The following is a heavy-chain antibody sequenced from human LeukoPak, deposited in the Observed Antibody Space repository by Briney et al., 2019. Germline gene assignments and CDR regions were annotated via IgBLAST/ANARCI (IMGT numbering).Heavy chain of an antibody. Sequence: SESLSLTCTVSGGSISSYYWSWVRQPPGKGLEWVGYIYYIGSTNYNPSLKSGVTISVDTSKNQFSLKLSSVTAADTAVYYCALGSVPATYYYYYMDVWGKGTTVTVSS. V-gene: IGHV4-59*01. CDR3: ALGSVPATYYYYYMDV. CDR2: IYYIGST. J-gene: IGHJ6*03. CDR1: GGSISSYY. D-gene: IGHD2-2*01.